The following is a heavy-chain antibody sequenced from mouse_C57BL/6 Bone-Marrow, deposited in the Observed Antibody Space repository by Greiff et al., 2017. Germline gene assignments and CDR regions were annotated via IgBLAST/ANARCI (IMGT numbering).Heavy chain of an antibody. Sequence: VQLQQSGAELMKPGASVKLSCTATGYTFTGYWIAWVKQRPGHGLEWVGEIIPGSGSTNYNEKFKGKATVTADTSSNTAYMQLSSLTTEDSAIYYCARSPYSNDAMDYWGQGTSVTVSS. J-gene: IGHJ4*01. D-gene: IGHD2-5*01. V-gene: IGHV1-9*01. CDR1: GYTFTGYW. CDR2: IIPGSGST. CDR3: ARSPYSNDAMDY.